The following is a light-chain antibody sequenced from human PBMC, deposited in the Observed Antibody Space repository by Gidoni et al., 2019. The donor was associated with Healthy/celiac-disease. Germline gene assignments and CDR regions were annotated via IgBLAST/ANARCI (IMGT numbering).Light chain of an antibody. CDR3: QQSYSTPRT. CDR1: QSISSY. V-gene: IGKV1-39*01. J-gene: IGKJ1*01. Sequence: IQMTQSPSSLSASVGDRVTITCRASQSISSYLNWYQQKPGNAPKLLIYAASSLQSGVPSRFSGSGSGTDFTFTISSLQPEDFATYYCQQSYSTPRTFGQGTKVEIK. CDR2: AAS.